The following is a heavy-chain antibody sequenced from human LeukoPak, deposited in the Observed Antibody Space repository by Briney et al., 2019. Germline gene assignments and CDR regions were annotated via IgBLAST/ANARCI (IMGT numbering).Heavy chain of an antibody. J-gene: IGHJ4*02. Sequence: GGSLRLSCAASGFTFSSYSMNWVRQAPGKGLEWVSYISSSSTTIYYADSVKGRFTISRDNAKNSLYLQMNSLRDEDTAVYYCARGVAQGYCSGGSCYGGYYYFDYWGQGTLVTVSS. V-gene: IGHV3-48*02. D-gene: IGHD2-15*01. CDR2: ISSSSTTI. CDR1: GFTFSSYS. CDR3: ARGVAQGYCSGGSCYGGYYYFDY.